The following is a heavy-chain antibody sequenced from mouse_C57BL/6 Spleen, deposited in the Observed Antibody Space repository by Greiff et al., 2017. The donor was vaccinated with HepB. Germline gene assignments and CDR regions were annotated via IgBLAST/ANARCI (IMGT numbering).Heavy chain of an antibody. D-gene: IGHD2-4*01. CDR2: IYPRDGST. CDR3: ASEDYDYAMDY. Sequence: VQLQQSDAELVKPGASVKLSCKVSGYTFTDHTIHWVKQRPEQGLEWIGYIYPRDGSTKYNEKFKGKATLTADKSSSTAYLQLNSLTSEDSAVYFCASEDYDYAMDYWGQGTSVTVSS. J-gene: IGHJ4*01. CDR1: GYTFTDHT. V-gene: IGHV1-78*01.